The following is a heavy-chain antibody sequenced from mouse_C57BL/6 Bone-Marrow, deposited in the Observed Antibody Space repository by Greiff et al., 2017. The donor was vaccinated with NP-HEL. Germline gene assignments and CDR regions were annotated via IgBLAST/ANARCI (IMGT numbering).Heavy chain of an antibody. V-gene: IGHV5-6*02. CDR3: ARRGQLRQSFYFDY. Sequence: EVNVVESGGDLVKPGGSLKLSCAASGFTFSSYGMSWVRQTPDKRLEWVATISSGGSYTYYPDSVKGRFTISRDNAKNTLYLQMSSLKSEDTAMYYCARRGQLRQSFYFDYWGQGTTLTVSS. D-gene: IGHD3-2*02. CDR1: GFTFSSYG. J-gene: IGHJ2*01. CDR2: ISSGGSYT.